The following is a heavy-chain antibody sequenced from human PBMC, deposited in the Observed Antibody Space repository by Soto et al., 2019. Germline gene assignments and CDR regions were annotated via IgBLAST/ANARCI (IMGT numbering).Heavy chain of an antibody. V-gene: IGHV3-30-3*01. CDR1: GFTFSSYA. J-gene: IGHJ5*02. Sequence: QVQLVESGGGVVQPGRSLRLSCAASGFTFSSYAMHWVRQAPGKGLEWVAVISYDGSNKYYADSVKGRFTISRENSKNTRNLQMNSLRAEDTAVYYCARAVTTGWFDPWGQGTLVTVSS. CDR2: ISYDGSNK. CDR3: ARAVTTGWFDP. D-gene: IGHD4-4*01.